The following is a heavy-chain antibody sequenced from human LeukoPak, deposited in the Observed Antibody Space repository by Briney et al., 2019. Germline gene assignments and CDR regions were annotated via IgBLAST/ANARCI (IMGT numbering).Heavy chain of an antibody. J-gene: IGHJ4*02. CDR1: GYTFTGYY. CDR3: ARDQGYCSSTSCFDAGY. CDR2: INPNSGGT. D-gene: IGHD2-2*01. Sequence: ASVEVSCKASGYTFTGYYMHWVRQAPGQGLEWMGWINPNSGGTNYAQKFQGRVTMTRDTSISTAYMELSRLRSDDTAVYYCARDQGYCSSTSCFDAGYWGQGTLVTVSS. V-gene: IGHV1-2*02.